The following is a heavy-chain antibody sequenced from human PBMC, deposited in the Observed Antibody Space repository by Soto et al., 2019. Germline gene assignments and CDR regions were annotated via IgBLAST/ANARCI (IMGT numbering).Heavy chain of an antibody. J-gene: IGHJ4*02. CDR2: IYSGGST. D-gene: IGHD5-12*01. CDR3: AKIYSGYDAWIDY. Sequence: PGGSLRLSCAASGFTVSSNYMSWVRQAPGKGLEWVSVIYSGGSTYCADSVKGRFTISRDNSKNTLYLQMNSLRAEDTAVYYCAKIYSGYDAWIDYWGQGTLVTVSS. V-gene: IGHV3-66*01. CDR1: GFTVSSNY.